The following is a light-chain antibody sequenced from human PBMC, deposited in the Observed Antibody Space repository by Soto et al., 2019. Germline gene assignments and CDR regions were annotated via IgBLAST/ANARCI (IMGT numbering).Light chain of an antibody. CDR3: CSFAGTYTVV. Sequence: QSALTQPRSVSGSPGQSVTISCTGTGSDVGAYDFVSWYQQHPRKAPKLMIYDVSNRPSGVPDRFSDSKSGNTASLTISGLRADDEADYYCCSFAGTYTVVFGVGTKLTVL. CDR2: DVS. CDR1: GSDVGAYDF. V-gene: IGLV2-11*01. J-gene: IGLJ2*01.